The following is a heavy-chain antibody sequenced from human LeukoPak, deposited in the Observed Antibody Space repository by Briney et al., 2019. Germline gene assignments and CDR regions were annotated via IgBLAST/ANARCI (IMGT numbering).Heavy chain of an antibody. D-gene: IGHD3-22*01. V-gene: IGHV3-30*02. CDR1: GFTFSSYG. J-gene: IGHJ4*02. CDR3: AKGKYYYDSSGYPLDY. Sequence: GGSLRLSCAASGFTFSSYGMHWVRQAPGKGLEWVAFIRYDGSNKYYADSVKGRFTISRDNSKNTLYLQMNSLRAEDTAVYYCAKGKYYYDSSGYPLDYWGQGTLVTVSS. CDR2: IRYDGSNK.